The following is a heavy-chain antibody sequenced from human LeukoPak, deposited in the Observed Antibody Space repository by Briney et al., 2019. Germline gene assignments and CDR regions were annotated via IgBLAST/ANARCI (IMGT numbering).Heavy chain of an antibody. Sequence: GGSLRLFCAAAGFTFSKCWMSWLRHTPEKGLEWVANIKEDGSAKYYVDYVKGRFTISRDNAKNSLYLQMKSLRAEDTAVYYCAKDDEGYYWGQGILVTVSS. D-gene: IGHD3-3*01. J-gene: IGHJ4*02. CDR1: GFTFSKCW. CDR3: AKDDEGYY. CDR2: IKEDGSAK. V-gene: IGHV3-7*04.